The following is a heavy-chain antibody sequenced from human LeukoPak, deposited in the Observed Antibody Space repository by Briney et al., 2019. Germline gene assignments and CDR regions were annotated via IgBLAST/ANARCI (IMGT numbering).Heavy chain of an antibody. V-gene: IGHV3-9*01. CDR3: AKDIGRGSHLFDY. Sequence: GGSLRLSCAASGFTFDDYAMHWVRQAPGKGLEWVSGISWNSGSIGYADSVKGRFTISRDNSKNTLYLQMNSLRAEDTAVYYCAKDIGRGSHLFDYWGQGTLVTVSS. CDR2: ISWNSGSI. J-gene: IGHJ4*02. CDR1: GFTFDDYA. D-gene: IGHD3-10*01.